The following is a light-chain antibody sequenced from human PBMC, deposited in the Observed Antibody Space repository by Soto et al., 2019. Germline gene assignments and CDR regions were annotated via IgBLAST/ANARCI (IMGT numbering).Light chain of an antibody. CDR3: QQVESYPST. CDR2: DAS. CDR1: QSVSSY. V-gene: IGKV3-11*01. J-gene: IGKJ4*01. Sequence: EIVLTQSPATLSLSPGERATLSCRASQSVSSYLAWYQQKPGQAPRLLIYDASNRATGIPARFSGSGSGTDFTLTISSLEPEDFAVYYCQQVESYPSTFGGGTKVEIK.